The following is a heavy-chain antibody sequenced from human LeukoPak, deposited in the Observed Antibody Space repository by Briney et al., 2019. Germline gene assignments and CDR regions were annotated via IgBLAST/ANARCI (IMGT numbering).Heavy chain of an antibody. D-gene: IGHD2-2*01. CDR3: ASAHYCSSTNCYLGY. V-gene: IGHV3-23*01. CDR2: ISGIGGRT. J-gene: IGHJ4*02. CDR1: GFTFSSYG. Sequence: GGSLRLSCPLSGFTFSSYGMSWVRQAPGKGLEWGSVISGIGGRTYYADSVKGRFTISRDNSKNMLYLQMNSLRDEDTAAYYCASAHYCSSTNCYLGYWGQGTLVTVSS.